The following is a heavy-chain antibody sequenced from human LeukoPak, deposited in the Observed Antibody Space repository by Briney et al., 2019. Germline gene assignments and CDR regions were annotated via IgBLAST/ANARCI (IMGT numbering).Heavy chain of an antibody. V-gene: IGHV3-7*01. CDR1: AFSFETYW. Sequence: GGSLRLSCVALAFSFETYWMSWVRQAPGKGPQWVANINEDGTEKHYVGSVRGRFTISRDNAENSLHLQMNSLRPDDLGVYYCARGETMDVWGKGTMVTVSS. J-gene: IGHJ6*03. CDR2: INEDGTEK. CDR3: ARGETMDV. D-gene: IGHD5-24*01.